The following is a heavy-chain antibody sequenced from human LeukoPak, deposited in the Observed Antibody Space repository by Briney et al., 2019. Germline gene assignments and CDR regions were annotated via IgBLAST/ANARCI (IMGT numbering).Heavy chain of an antibody. CDR3: AGGGESLTF. CDR1: GFTFSSYW. V-gene: IGHV3-74*01. D-gene: IGHD3-16*01. Sequence: GGSLRLSCAASGFTFSSYWMDWVRRAPGKGLVWVSHINSDGSNTRYADSVKGRFTISRDNAKNTLFLRLNSLRAEDTAVYYCAGGGESLTFWGQGTLVTDSS. CDR2: INSDGSNT. J-gene: IGHJ4*02.